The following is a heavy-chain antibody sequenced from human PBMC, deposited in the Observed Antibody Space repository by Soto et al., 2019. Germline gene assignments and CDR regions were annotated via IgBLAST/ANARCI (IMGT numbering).Heavy chain of an antibody. Sequence: ASVKDACKAAVYSIRNYARHWVRQAPGQRLEWMGWINAGNGNTKYSQKFQGRVTFTRDTSASTAYMELNSLISFYTTVYYYAMTSGCFNHWCQGTLV. V-gene: IGHV1-3*01. J-gene: IGHJ5*02. CDR2: INAGNGNT. CDR3: AMTSGCFNH. CDR1: VYSIRNYA.